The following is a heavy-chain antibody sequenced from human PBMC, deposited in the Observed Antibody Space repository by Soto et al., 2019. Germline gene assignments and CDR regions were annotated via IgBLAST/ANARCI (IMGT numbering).Heavy chain of an antibody. CDR2: ISGSGGST. V-gene: IGHV3-23*01. CDR1: GFTFSSYA. J-gene: IGHJ4*02. CDR3: AKSAGKQLVPDY. Sequence: RLSCAASGFTFSSYAMSWVRQAPGKGLEWVSAISGSGGSTYNADSVKGRFTTSRDNSKNTLYLQMNSLRAEDTAVYYCAKSAGKQLVPDYWGQGTLVTVSS. D-gene: IGHD6-13*01.